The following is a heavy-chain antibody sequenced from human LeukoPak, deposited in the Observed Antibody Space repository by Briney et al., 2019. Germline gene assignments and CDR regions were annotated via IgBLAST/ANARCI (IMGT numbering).Heavy chain of an antibody. CDR3: ARGAPYYFDY. CDR2: ISSSSSYI. J-gene: IGHJ4*02. Sequence: GGSLRLSCAASGFTFTSYAMNWVRQAPGKGLEWVSSISSSSSYIYYADSVKGRFTISRDNAKNSLYLQMNSLRAEDTAVYYCARGAPYYFDYWGQGTLVTVSS. CDR1: GFTFTSYA. V-gene: IGHV3-21*01.